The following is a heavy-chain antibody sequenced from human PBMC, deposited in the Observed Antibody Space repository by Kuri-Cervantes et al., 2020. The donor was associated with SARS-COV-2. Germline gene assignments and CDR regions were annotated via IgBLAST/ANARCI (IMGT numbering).Heavy chain of an antibody. CDR2: IYYSGST. CDR3: AHIVPKTMEFDY. J-gene: IGHJ4*02. V-gene: IGHV4-61*01. CDR1: GGSISSSSYY. Sequence: GSLRLSCTVSGGSISSSSYYWSWVRQPPGKGLEWIGYIYYSGSTNYNPSLKSRVTISVDTSKNQFSLKLSSVTAADTAVYYCAHIVPKTMEFDYWGQGTLVTVSS. D-gene: IGHD3-10*01.